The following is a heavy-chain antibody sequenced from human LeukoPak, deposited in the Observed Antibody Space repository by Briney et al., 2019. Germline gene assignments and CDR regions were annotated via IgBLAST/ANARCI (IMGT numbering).Heavy chain of an antibody. J-gene: IGHJ4*02. CDR2: INPSGGST. D-gene: IGHD6-19*01. CDR3: AGDVPPGIAVAGGFDY. CDR1: GYTFTSYY. V-gene: IGHV1-46*01. Sequence: GASVKVSCKASGYTFTSYYMHWVRQAPGQGLEWMGIINPSGGSTSYAQKFQGRVTMTRDMSTSTVYVELSSLRSEDTAVYYCAGDVPPGIAVAGGFDYWGQGTLVTVSS.